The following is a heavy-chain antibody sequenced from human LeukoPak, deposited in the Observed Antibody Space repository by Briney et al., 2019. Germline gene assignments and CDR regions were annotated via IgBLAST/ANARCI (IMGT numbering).Heavy chain of an antibody. Sequence: GGSLRLSCAASGFTFSTYAMTWVRQAPGKGLEWVSAISGSGSNTYYADSVKGRFTMSRDNSKNTLYLQMNSLRAEDTAVYYCAKAPKGYRGAFDYWGQGTLVTVSS. CDR3: AKAPKGYRGAFDY. CDR2: ISGSGSNT. J-gene: IGHJ4*02. V-gene: IGHV3-23*01. D-gene: IGHD6-13*01. CDR1: GFTFSTYA.